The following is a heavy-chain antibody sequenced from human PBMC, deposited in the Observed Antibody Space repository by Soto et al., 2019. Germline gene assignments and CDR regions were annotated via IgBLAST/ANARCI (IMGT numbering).Heavy chain of an antibody. D-gene: IGHD1-26*01. J-gene: IGHJ3*02. V-gene: IGHV3-74*01. CDR3: ARGWELDAFDI. CDR1: GFTFSSYW. Sequence: GGSLRLSCAASGFTFSSYWMHWVRQAPGRGLVWVSRINSDGSSTSYADSVKGRFTISRDNAKNTLYLQMNSLRAEDTAVYYCARGWELDAFDIWGQGTMVTVSS. CDR2: INSDGSST.